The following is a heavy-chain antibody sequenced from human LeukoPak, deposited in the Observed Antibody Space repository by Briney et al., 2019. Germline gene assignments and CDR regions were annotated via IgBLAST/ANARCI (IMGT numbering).Heavy chain of an antibody. CDR2: VYESGST. Sequence: SETLSLTCTVSGGSISGSNNYWDWIRQAPEKGLEWIGIVYESGSTYYNPSLKSRVTISGDTSKNQFSLKLSSVTAADTAVYFCATGGGLAVSHIWGQGTLVTVSS. V-gene: IGHV4-39*01. CDR1: GGSISGSNNY. CDR3: ATGGGLAVSHI. D-gene: IGHD5/OR15-5a*01. J-gene: IGHJ4*02.